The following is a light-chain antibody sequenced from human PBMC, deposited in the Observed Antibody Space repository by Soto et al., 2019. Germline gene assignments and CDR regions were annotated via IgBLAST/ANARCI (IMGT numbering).Light chain of an antibody. CDR3: QHYHGWPIT. V-gene: IGKV3-15*01. CDR1: QSVSNS. CDR2: DAS. J-gene: IGKJ5*01. Sequence: ETVMTQSPATLSVSPGERATLSCRASQSVSNSLAWYQQKPGQPPRLLFYDASTRATGIPARFSGSGSGTEFTLTISSLQSEDFAVYYCQHYHGWPITFGQGTRLEI.